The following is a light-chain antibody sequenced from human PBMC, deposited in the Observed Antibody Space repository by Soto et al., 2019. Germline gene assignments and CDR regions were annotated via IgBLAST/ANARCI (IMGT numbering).Light chain of an antibody. J-gene: IGLJ1*01. Sequence: SVLTQPASGSGSPGQSITISCTGTSSDVGSYNLVSWYQQHPGKAPKLMIYEVSKRPSGVSNRFSGSKSGNTASLTISGLQAEDEADYYCCSYAGSSTDVFGTGTKVTVL. CDR3: CSYAGSSTDV. V-gene: IGLV2-23*02. CDR2: EVS. CDR1: SSDVGSYNL.